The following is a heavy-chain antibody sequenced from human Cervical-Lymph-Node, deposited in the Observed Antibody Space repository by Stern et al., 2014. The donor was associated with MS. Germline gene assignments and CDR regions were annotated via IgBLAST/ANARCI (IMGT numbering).Heavy chain of an antibody. CDR1: GFTFSSSG. J-gene: IGHJ1*01. Sequence: QVQLVESGGGVVQPGRSLRLSCAASGFTFSSSGMHWVRQAPGKGLEWLAIIYYDGSNRYYADSVKGRFPISRDNSKNTLYLQMNSLRADDTAVYYCAREGGNTAEYFQHWGQGTLVTVSS. CDR3: AREGGNTAEYFQH. D-gene: IGHD4-23*01. V-gene: IGHV3-33*01. CDR2: IYYDGSNR.